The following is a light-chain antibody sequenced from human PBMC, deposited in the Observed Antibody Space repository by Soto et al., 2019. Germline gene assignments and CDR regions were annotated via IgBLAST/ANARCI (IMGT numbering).Light chain of an antibody. CDR2: EGI. J-gene: IGLJ1*01. CDR3: CSNVGATTYV. CDR1: SSTVGGFNV. Sequence: QSAPTQPASVSGSPGQSITISCTGTSSTVGGFNVVSWYQQHPGKAPKVIIYEGIKRPSGVSNRFSGSNSGSTASLTISGLQAEDEADYYSCSNVGATTYVFGSGTKVTVL. V-gene: IGLV2-23*01.